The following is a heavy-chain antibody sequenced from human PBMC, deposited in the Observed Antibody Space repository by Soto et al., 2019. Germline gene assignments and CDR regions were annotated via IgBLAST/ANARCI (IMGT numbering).Heavy chain of an antibody. CDR3: TRTTVTTYYFDS. D-gene: IGHD4-17*01. V-gene: IGHV3-72*01. CDR1: GFTFSDHY. CDR2: TRNRVNGYTT. J-gene: IGHJ4*02. Sequence: GGSLRLSCAASGFTFSDHYMDWVRQAPGKGLEWVGRTRNRVNGYTTEYAASVKGRFTISRDDSKKSLYLQMNSLKTEDTAVYYCTRTTVTTYYFDSWGQGTLVTVSS.